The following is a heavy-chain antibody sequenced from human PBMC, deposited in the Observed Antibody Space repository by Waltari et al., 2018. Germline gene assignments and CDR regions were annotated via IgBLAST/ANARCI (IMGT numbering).Heavy chain of an antibody. CDR2: IYYSGST. Sequence: QLQLQESGPGLVKPSETLSLTSTVSGGSISSISYYWGWIRQPPGKGLEWIGSIYYSGSTYYNPSVKSRVTISVDTSKNQFSLKLSSVTAADTAVYYCARLPGGMITVGGVIAWGQGTLVTVSS. V-gene: IGHV4-39*01. CDR3: ARLPGGMITVGGVIA. CDR1: GGSISSISYY. J-gene: IGHJ4*02. D-gene: IGHD3-16*02.